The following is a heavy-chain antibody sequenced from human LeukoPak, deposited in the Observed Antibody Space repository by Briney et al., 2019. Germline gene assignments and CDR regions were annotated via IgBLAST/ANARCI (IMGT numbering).Heavy chain of an antibody. Sequence: GASVKVSCKTSGYTFTSYDVNWVRQAAGQGLEWLGWMNPNSYNTVYAQNFQGRVTMTKNTSINTAYMELSGLRSEDTAVYYCARDRGSSAYRLDYWGQGTLITVSS. J-gene: IGHJ4*02. CDR2: MNPNSYNT. CDR1: GYTFTSYD. CDR3: ARDRGSSAYRLDY. V-gene: IGHV1-8*01. D-gene: IGHD3-22*01.